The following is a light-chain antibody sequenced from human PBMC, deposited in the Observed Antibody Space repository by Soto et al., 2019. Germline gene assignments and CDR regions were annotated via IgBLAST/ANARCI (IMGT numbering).Light chain of an antibody. CDR3: LQHNSYPYT. CDR2: TAS. Sequence: DIQMTQSPSSLSASVGDRVTITCRASQGIGNDLGWYQQKPGKAPKRLIYTASTLQSGVPSRFSGSGSGTEFTLTVTSLQPEDVATYYCLQHNSYPYTFGQGNKLEIK. J-gene: IGKJ2*01. V-gene: IGKV1-17*01. CDR1: QGIGND.